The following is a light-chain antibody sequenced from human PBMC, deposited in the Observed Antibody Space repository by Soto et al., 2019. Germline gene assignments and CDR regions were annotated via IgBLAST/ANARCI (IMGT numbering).Light chain of an antibody. CDR1: SCDVGRYHL. CDR2: EDT. Sequence: QSALTQPASVSGSPGQSITISCTGTSCDVGRYHLVSWYQQHPGKAPKLMIFEDTERPSGVSHRFSGSKSGNTASLTISGLQTEDEAYYYCCSYAGGTSVVFGGGTKLTVL. J-gene: IGLJ2*01. CDR3: CSYAGGTSVV. V-gene: IGLV2-23*01.